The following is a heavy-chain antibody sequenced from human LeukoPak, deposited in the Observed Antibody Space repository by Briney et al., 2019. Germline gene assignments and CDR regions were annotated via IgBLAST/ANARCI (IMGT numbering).Heavy chain of an antibody. CDR2: ISGSGGST. V-gene: IGHV3-23*01. D-gene: IGHD3-3*01. CDR3: AKDQLQYYDFWSGYYNWFDP. CDR1: GFTFSSYA. J-gene: IGHJ5*02. Sequence: GGSLRLSCAASGFTFSSYAMSWVRQAPGKGLEWVSAISGSGGSTYYADSVKGRFTISRDNSKNTLYLQMNSLRAEDTAVYYCAKDQLQYYDFWSGYYNWFDPWGQGTLVTVSS.